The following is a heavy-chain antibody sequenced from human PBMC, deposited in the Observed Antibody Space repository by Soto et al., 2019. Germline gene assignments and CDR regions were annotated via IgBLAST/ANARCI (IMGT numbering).Heavy chain of an antibody. J-gene: IGHJ4*02. Sequence: QLQLQESGSGLVKPSQTLSLTCAVSGGSISSGGSSWSWIRQPPGKGLEWIGYIYHSGSTYYNPPLKSRVAISVDRSKTHFSLQLSSVTAAATAVYYCARAGGLGAVAVDYWGPGTLVNVSS. CDR2: IYHSGST. CDR3: ARAGGLGAVAVDY. CDR1: GGSISSGGSS. V-gene: IGHV4-30-2*01. D-gene: IGHD6-19*01.